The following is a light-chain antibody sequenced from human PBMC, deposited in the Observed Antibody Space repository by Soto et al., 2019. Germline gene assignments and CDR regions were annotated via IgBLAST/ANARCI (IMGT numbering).Light chain of an antibody. V-gene: IGLV1-40*01. CDR3: QSYDSSLSVV. Sequence: QSVLTQPPSVSGAPGQRVTISCTGSSSNIGAGYNVHWYQQLPGTAPKLLIYGNSNRPSGVPDRFSGSKSGTSASLAITGLQAEDEADYYCQSYDSSLSVVFGGGTKLNDL. J-gene: IGLJ2*01. CDR1: SSNIGAGYN. CDR2: GNS.